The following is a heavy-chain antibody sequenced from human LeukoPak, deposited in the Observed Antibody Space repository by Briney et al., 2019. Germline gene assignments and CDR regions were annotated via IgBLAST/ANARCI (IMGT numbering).Heavy chain of an antibody. J-gene: IGHJ6*02. Sequence: EASVKVSCKASGYTFTSYYMHWVRQAPGQGLEWMGIINPSGGSTSYAQKFQGRVTMTRDTSTSTVYMELSSLRSEDTAVYYCARDGVVRKGYYGMDVWGQGTTVTVSS. V-gene: IGHV1-46*01. CDR1: GYTFTSYY. D-gene: IGHD3-3*01. CDR3: ARDGVVRKGYYGMDV. CDR2: INPSGGST.